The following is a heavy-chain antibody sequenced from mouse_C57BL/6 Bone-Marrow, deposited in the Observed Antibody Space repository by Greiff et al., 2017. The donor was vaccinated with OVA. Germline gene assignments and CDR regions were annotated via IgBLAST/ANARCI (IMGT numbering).Heavy chain of an antibody. CDR1: GYTFTSYW. V-gene: IGHV1-55*01. CDR2: IYPGSGST. D-gene: IGHD2-1*01. J-gene: IGHJ2*01. Sequence: VQLQQPGAELVKPGASVKMSCKASGYTFTSYWITWVKQRPGQGLEWIGDIYPGSGSTNYNEKFKSKATLTVDTSSSTAYMQLSSLTSEDSAVYYCARLGGNYPPLFDYWGQGTTLTVSS. CDR3: ARLGGNYPPLFDY.